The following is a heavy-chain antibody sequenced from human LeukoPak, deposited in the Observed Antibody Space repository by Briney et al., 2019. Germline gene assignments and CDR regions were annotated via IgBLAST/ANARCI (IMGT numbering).Heavy chain of an antibody. CDR3: ARCFQN. CDR2: ISYDGSNK. Sequence: GGSLRLSCAASGFTFSSYAMHWVRQAPGKGLEWVAVISYDGSNKYYADSVKGRFTISRDNSKNTLYLQMNSLRAEDTAVYYCARCFQNWGQGTLVTVSS. CDR1: GFTFSSYA. V-gene: IGHV3-30-3*01. J-gene: IGHJ1*01.